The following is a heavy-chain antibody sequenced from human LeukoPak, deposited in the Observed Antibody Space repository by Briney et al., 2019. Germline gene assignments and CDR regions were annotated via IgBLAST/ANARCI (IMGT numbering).Heavy chain of an antibody. D-gene: IGHD6-19*01. J-gene: IGHJ4*02. CDR1: GGSFSGYY. CDR2: INHSGST. CDR3: ARAGAVGFDY. V-gene: IGHV4-34*01. Sequence: SETLSLTCAVYGGSFSGYYWSWIRQPPGKGLEWIGEINHSGSTNYNPSLKSRVTISVDTSKNQFSLKRSSVTAADTAVYYCARAGAVGFDYWGQGTLVTVSS.